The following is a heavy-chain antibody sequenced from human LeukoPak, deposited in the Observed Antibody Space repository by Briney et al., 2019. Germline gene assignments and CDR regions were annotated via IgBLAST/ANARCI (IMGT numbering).Heavy chain of an antibody. D-gene: IGHD2-21*01. Sequence: GGSLRLSCAVSGITLSNYGMSWVRQAPGKGLEWVAGISDSAGRTNYADSVKGRFTISRDNPKNTLYQEMNSLRAEDTAVYFCAKRGVVIRVILVGFHKEAYYFDSWGQGALVTVSS. CDR2: ISDSAGRT. CDR3: AKRGVVIRVILVGFHKEAYYFDS. CDR1: GITLSNYG. J-gene: IGHJ4*02. V-gene: IGHV3-23*01.